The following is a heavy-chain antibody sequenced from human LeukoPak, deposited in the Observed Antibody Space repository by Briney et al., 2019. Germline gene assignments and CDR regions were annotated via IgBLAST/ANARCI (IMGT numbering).Heavy chain of an antibody. CDR3: AGLIRPGWFDP. J-gene: IGHJ5*02. V-gene: IGHV4-39*01. CDR1: GASISSSTDY. Sequence: KSSETLSLTCTVSGASISSSTDYWGWIRQPPGKGLEWIANIYYSGSTYYNPSLKSRVTISVDTSKNQFSLKLSSVTAADTAVYYCAGLIRPGWFDPWGQGTLVTVSS. CDR2: IYYSGST. D-gene: IGHD1-14*01.